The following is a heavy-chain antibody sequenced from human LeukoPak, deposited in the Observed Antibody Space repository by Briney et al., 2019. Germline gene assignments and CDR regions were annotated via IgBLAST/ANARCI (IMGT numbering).Heavy chain of an antibody. CDR1: GFTFSSYS. D-gene: IGHD5-18*01. Sequence: GGSLRLSCAASGFTFSSYSMNWVRQAPGKGLEWVSYISSSSSTIYYADSVKGRLTISRDNAKNSLHLQMNSLRAEDTAVYYCARDPARGYSYGALYWGQGTLVTVSS. V-gene: IGHV3-48*01. CDR3: ARDPARGYSYGALY. CDR2: ISSSSSTI. J-gene: IGHJ4*02.